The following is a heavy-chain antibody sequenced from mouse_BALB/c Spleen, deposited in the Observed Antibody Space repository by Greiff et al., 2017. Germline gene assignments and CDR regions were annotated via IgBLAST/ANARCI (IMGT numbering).Heavy chain of an antibody. J-gene: IGHJ1*01. V-gene: IGHV5-6-3*01. CDR2: INSNGGST. CDR3: ARDEFSKGSYWYFDV. Sequence: EVKLVESGGGLVQPGGSLKLSCAASGFTFSSYGMSWVRQTPDKRLELVATINSNGGSTYYPDSVKGRFTISRDNAKNTLYLQMSSLKSEDTAMYYCARDEFSKGSYWYFDVWGAGTTVTVSS. CDR1: GFTFSSYG.